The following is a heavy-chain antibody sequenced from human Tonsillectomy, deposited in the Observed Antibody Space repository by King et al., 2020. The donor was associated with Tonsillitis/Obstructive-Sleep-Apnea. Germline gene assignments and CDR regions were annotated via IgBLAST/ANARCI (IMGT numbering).Heavy chain of an antibody. V-gene: IGHV4-61*01. CDR2: TYYSGST. CDR1: GGSVSSGSFY. Sequence: QLQESGPGLVKPSETLSLTCTVSGGSVSSGSFYWSWIRQPPGKGLEWIGYTYYSGSTTYNPSLKSRVTISVDTSKNQFSLKLSSVTAADTAVYYCARGDYWGQGTLVTVSS. J-gene: IGHJ4*02. CDR3: ARGDY.